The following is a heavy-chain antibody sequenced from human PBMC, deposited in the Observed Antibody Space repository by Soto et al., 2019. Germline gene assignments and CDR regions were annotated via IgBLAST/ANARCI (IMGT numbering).Heavy chain of an antibody. CDR2: ISPYNGNT. CDR1: GYPFTSYG. CDR3: ARDLGLNYYGSGTQKGMDV. Sequence: ASVKVSCKTSGYPFTSYGIGWVRQAPGQGLEWMGWISPYNGNTYYAQKFQGRVTMTTDTYTNTVYMELRSLRSDDTAVYYCARDLGLNYYGSGTQKGMDVWGQGTTVTSP. D-gene: IGHD3-10*01. J-gene: IGHJ6*02. V-gene: IGHV1-18*01.